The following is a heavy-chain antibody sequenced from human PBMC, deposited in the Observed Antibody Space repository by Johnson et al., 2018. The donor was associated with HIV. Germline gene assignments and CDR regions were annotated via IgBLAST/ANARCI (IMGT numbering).Heavy chain of an antibody. V-gene: IGHV3-30*04. CDR3: ARGRASWELYDAFEI. CDR1: GFSFSSYT. CDR2: LSYDGSNE. D-gene: IGHD1-26*01. J-gene: IGHJ3*02. Sequence: QVQLVESGGGVVQPGRSLRLSCAASGFSFSSYTMYWVRQAPGKGLEWAAVLSYDGSNEYYADSAKGRSTISRDNSKNTLYLQMSSLRAGDTAVYYCARGRASWELYDAFEIWGQGTMVIVSS.